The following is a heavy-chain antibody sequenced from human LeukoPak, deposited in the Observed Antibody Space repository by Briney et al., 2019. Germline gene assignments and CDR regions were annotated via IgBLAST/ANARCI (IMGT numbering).Heavy chain of an antibody. CDR2: INPNTGVT. CDR1: GYTFTDYF. D-gene: IGHD3-10*01. Sequence: ASVKVSCKASGYTFTDYFLHWVRQAPGQGLEWMGWINPNTGVTNYAQNFQGRVTMTRDTSISTAYMVLSRLRSDDTAVYYCARGVLRGALFVYWGQGTLITVSS. CDR3: ARGVLRGALFVY. J-gene: IGHJ4*02. V-gene: IGHV1-2*02.